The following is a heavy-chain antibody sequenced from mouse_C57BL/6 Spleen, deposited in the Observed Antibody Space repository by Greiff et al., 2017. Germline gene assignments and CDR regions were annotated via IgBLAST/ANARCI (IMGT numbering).Heavy chain of an antibody. CDR2: IDPETGGT. CDR3: TRSGLPPGFDY. CDR1: GYTFTDYE. V-gene: IGHV1-15*01. J-gene: IGHJ2*01. D-gene: IGHD2-4*01. Sequence: VQLQQSGAELVRPGASVTLSCKASGYTFTDYEMHWVKQTPVHGLEWIGAIDPETGGTAYNQKFKGKAILTADKSSSTAYMELRSLTSEDSAVYYCTRSGLPPGFDYWGQGTTLTVSS.